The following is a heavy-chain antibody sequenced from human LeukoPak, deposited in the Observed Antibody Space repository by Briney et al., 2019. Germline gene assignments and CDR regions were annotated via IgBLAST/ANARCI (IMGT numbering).Heavy chain of an antibody. CDR1: GFTFSTYS. V-gene: IGHV3-53*01. J-gene: IGHJ4*02. CDR2: IYSGGNT. CDR3: ARRAGEYSHPYDY. D-gene: IGHD4-17*01. Sequence: GGSLRLSCAASGFTFSTYSMNWVRQAPGKGLQWVSFIYSGGNTHYSDSAKGRFTISRDNSKNTLYLQMNSLRADDTAVYYCARRAGEYSHPYDYWGQGTLVTVSS.